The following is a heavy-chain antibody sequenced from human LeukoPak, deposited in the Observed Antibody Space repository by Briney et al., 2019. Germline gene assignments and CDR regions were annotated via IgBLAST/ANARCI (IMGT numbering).Heavy chain of an antibody. CDR3: ARHSYGDYEQCFDY. J-gene: IGHJ4*02. D-gene: IGHD4-17*01. Sequence: SETLSLTCAVYGGSFSGYYWSWIRQPPGKGLEWIGEINHSGSTNYNPSLKSRVTISVDTSKNQFSLKLSSVNAADTAVYYCARHSYGDYEQCFDYWGQGTLVTVPS. CDR1: GGSFSGYY. V-gene: IGHV4-34*01. CDR2: INHSGST.